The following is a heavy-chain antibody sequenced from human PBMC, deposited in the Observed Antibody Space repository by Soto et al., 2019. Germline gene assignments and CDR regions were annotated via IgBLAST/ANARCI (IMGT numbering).Heavy chain of an antibody. J-gene: IGHJ6*03. V-gene: IGHV1-58*02. CDR1: GFTFTSSA. CDR2: IVVGSGNT. D-gene: IGHD3-16*01. CDR3: AAHLGGGYYYYMDV. Sequence: AASLKVSRKASGFTFTSSAMQWVRQARGQRLEWIGWIVVGSGNTNYAQKFQERVTITRDMPTSTAYMELSSLRSEDTAVYYCAAHLGGGYYYYMDVWGKGTTVTVSS.